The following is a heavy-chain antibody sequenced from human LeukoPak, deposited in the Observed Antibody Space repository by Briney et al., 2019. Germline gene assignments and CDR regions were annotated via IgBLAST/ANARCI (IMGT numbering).Heavy chain of an antibody. Sequence: PSETLSLTCTVSGGSISSGDYYWSWIRQPPGKGLEWIGNIYYSGSTYYNPSLKSRVTISVDTSKNQFSLRLTSVTAADTAVYYCARGQTIVGATGDFWGQGTLVTVSS. D-gene: IGHD1-26*01. CDR1: GGSISSGDYY. CDR2: IYYSGST. V-gene: IGHV4-30-4*01. J-gene: IGHJ4*02. CDR3: ARGQTIVGATGDF.